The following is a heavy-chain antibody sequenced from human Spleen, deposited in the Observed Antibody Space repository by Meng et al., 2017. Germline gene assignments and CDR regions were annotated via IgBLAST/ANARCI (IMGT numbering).Heavy chain of an antibody. Sequence: ASVKVSCKAPGGIFSNYVIGWVRQAPGQGLEWMGGISSYDGDTTYAQKFQGRVTMTTDTSANIAYMELRSLRSDDTAVYYCARNYDSGSLHYWGQGTLVTVSS. D-gene: IGHD3-10*01. V-gene: IGHV1-18*01. CDR2: ISSYDGDT. CDR3: ARNYDSGSLHY. CDR1: GGIFSNYV. J-gene: IGHJ4*02.